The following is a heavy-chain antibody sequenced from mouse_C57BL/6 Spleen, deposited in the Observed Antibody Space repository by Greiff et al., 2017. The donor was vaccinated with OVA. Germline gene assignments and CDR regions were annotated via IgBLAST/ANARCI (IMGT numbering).Heavy chain of an antibody. J-gene: IGHJ4*01. D-gene: IGHD2-3*01. CDR2: ISDGGSYT. CDR3: ARDDGSDAMDY. CDR1: GFTFSSYA. V-gene: IGHV5-4*01. Sequence: EVKLMESGGGLVKPGGSLKLSCAASGFTFSSYAMSWVRQTPEKRLEWVATISDGGSYTYYPDNVKGRFTISRDNAKNNLYLQMSHLKSEDTAMYYCARDDGSDAMDYWGQGTSVTVSS.